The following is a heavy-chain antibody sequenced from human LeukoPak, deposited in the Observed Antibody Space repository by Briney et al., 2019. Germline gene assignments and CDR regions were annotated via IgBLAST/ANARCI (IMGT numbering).Heavy chain of an antibody. V-gene: IGHV5-51*01. J-gene: IGHJ5*02. CDR3: ARHSELFDMGFDP. Sequence: GESLQISCKGSGYSFTSYWIGWVRQLPGKGLEWMGIIYPGDSDTRYSPSFQGQVTISADKSISTAYLQWSSLKASDTAMYYCARHSELFDMGFDPWGQGTLVTVSS. D-gene: IGHD3-9*01. CDR2: IYPGDSDT. CDR1: GYSFTSYW.